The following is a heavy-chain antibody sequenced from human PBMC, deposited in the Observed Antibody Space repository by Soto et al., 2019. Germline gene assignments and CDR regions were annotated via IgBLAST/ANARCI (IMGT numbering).Heavy chain of an antibody. J-gene: IGHJ6*02. CDR1: GFTFSSYG. V-gene: IGHV3-30*18. CDR3: AKDLKVGDYYYGMDV. Sequence: QVQLVESGGGVVQPGRSLRLSCAASGFTFSSYGMHWVRQAPGKGLEWVAVISYDGSNKYYADSVKGRFTISRDNSKNPLYLQMNSLRAEDTAVYYCAKDLKVGDYYYGMDVWGQGTTVTVSS. CDR2: ISYDGSNK.